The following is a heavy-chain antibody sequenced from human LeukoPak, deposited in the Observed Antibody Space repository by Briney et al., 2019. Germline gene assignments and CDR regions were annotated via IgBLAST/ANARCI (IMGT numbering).Heavy chain of an antibody. D-gene: IGHD3-22*01. Sequence: GGSLRLSCAATGYTFISYSINWVRQAPGKGLEWVSSISYRSNYIYYADSVRGRFRISRDDAGDSLYLQMNSLRAEDTAVYYCVRLRRNSDTSGFYYYYDFWGQGTLVTVSS. CDR2: ISYRSNYI. CDR3: VRLRRNSDTSGFYYYYDF. J-gene: IGHJ4*02. V-gene: IGHV3-21*01. CDR1: GYTFISYS.